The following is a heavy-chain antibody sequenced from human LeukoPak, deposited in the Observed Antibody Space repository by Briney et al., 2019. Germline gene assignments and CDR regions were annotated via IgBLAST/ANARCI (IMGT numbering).Heavy chain of an antibody. D-gene: IGHD3-10*01. V-gene: IGHV4-39*01. J-gene: IGHJ6*03. CDR2: MSHSGST. Sequence: SETLSLTCTVSGGSISSSSYYWGWIRQPPGKGLEWIGSMSHSGSTSYNPSLKSPVPIAVDTSKAQFSLKLSSVTAADTAVYYCARFYTTSQYGSGYMDVWGKGTTVTVSS. CDR1: GGSISSSSYY. CDR3: ARFYTTSQYGSGYMDV.